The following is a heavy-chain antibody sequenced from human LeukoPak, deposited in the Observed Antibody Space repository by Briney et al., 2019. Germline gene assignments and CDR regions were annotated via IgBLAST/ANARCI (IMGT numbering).Heavy chain of an antibody. CDR3: ARDVMTTVTPVWIYYYYYMDV. J-gene: IGHJ6*03. V-gene: IGHV3-48*03. CDR1: GFTFDDYG. CDR2: ISSSGSTI. D-gene: IGHD4-11*01. Sequence: GGSLRLSCAASGFTFDDYGMSWVRQAPGKGLEWVSYISSSGSTIYYADSVKGRFTISRDNAKNSLYLQMNSLKAEDTAVYYCARDVMTTVTPVWIYYYYYMDVWGKGTTVTVSS.